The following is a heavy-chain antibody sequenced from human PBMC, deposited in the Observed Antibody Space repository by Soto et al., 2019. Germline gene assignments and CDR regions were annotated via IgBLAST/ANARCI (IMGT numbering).Heavy chain of an antibody. CDR3: AQETNYDILTGYSYFAY. V-gene: IGHV3-30*18. J-gene: IGHJ4*02. CDR2: ISYEGSNK. D-gene: IGHD3-9*01. Sequence: GGSLTLSCAASGFTFSSYGMHWVRQAPGKLLEWVGVISYEGSNKYYADSGKGRFTISRDNSKNTLSLQMNSLRHEDTPVYYCAQETNYDILTGYSYFAYWGPGTLVTVPS. CDR1: GFTFSSYG.